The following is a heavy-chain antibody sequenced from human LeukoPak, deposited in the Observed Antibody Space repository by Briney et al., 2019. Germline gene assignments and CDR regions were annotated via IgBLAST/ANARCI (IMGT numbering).Heavy chain of an antibody. CDR1: GFTFSRYA. V-gene: IGHV3-30-3*01. D-gene: IGHD3-10*01. CDR2: ISYDGDNT. CDR3: ARDSGVGYYGSGSNNWFDP. Sequence: PGRSLRLSCAASGFTFSRYAMYWVRQAPGKGLEWVAFISYDGDNTYYADSVKGRFTISRDNSKNTLYLQMNSLRAEDTAVYYCARDSGVGYYGSGSNNWFDPWGQGTLVTVSS. J-gene: IGHJ5*02.